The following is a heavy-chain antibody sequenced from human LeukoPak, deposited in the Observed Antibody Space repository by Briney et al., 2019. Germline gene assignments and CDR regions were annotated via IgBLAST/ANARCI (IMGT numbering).Heavy chain of an antibody. J-gene: IGHJ4*02. CDR3: TTLGAAADRYQIDY. CDR2: INWNGGST. Sequence: GGSLRLSCAASGFTFDDYGMSWVRQAPGKGLEWVSGINWNGGSTGYADSVKGRFTISRDNAKNSLYLQMNSLRAEDTALYYCTTLGAAADRYQIDYWGQGTLVTVSS. D-gene: IGHD6-13*01. V-gene: IGHV3-20*04. CDR1: GFTFDDYG.